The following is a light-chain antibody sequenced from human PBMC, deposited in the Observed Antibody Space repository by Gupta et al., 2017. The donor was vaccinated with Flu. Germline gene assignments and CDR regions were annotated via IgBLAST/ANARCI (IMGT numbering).Light chain of an antibody. CDR2: DTS. Sequence: IQMTTSPSSLSASVGDRVTITCQASQDISNYLNWYQQKPGKAPKLLIYDTSNLKTGVPSRFSGSGSGTEYTFTISSLEHEDVANYYCQQNDSLPWAFGRGTKVEIK. CDR1: QDISNY. V-gene: IGKV1-33*01. CDR3: QQNDSLPWA. J-gene: IGKJ1*01.